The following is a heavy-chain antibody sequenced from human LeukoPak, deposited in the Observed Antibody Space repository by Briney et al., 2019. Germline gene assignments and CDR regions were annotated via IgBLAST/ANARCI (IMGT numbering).Heavy chain of an antibody. CDR1: GFTFNDYY. D-gene: IGHD3-10*01. CDR3: AKQTGSYYYGSGRH. V-gene: IGHV3-11*04. CDR2: ISSSGTTR. Sequence: GGSLRLSCAASGFTFNDYYMSWIRQAPGKGLEWVSYISSSGTTRYYADSVKGRFTISRDNAKNSLYLQMNSLRAEDTAVYYCAKQTGSYYYGSGRHWGQGTLVTVSS. J-gene: IGHJ4*02.